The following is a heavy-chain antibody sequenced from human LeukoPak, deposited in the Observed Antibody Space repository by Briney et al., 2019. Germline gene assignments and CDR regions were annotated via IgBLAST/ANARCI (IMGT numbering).Heavy chain of an antibody. CDR2: IYTSGSTNY. CDR1: GGSISSYY. Sequence: PSDTLSLTCTVSGGSISSYYWNWIRPPAGKGLEWIGRIYTSGSTNYNYNPSLKSRVTMPVDTSKNQFSLKLSSVTAADTAVYYCASGDANTAAAFDIWGQGTMVTVSS. CDR3: ASGDANTAAAFDI. J-gene: IGHJ3*02. D-gene: IGHD4-17*01. V-gene: IGHV4-4*07.